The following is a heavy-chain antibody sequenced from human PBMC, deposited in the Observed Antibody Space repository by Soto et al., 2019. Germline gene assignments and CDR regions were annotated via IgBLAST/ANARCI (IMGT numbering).Heavy chain of an antibody. CDR1: GFTFSSYG. D-gene: IGHD5-18*01. CDR2: IWYDGSNK. CDR3: AGDCSRDTAMVRYYYYGMDV. V-gene: IGHV3-33*01. J-gene: IGHJ6*02. Sequence: PGGSLRLSCAASGFTFSSYGMHWVRQAPGKGLEWVAVIWYDGSNKYYADSVKGRFTISRDNSKNTLYLQMNSLRAEDTAVYYCAGDCSRDTAMVRYYYYGMDVWGQGTTVTVSS.